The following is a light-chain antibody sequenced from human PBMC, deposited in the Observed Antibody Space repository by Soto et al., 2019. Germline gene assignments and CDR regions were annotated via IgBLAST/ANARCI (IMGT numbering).Light chain of an antibody. CDR1: ESISSGP. Sequence: EIVLTQSAGTLSLSPGERATVSCWASESISSGPLAWFQQSLGQAPRLLIYGTFIRATGLPERLRGRGSGQGLPLHIRRLEPEDFAVYFCQHYGSSLTFGGGTRVEL. V-gene: IGKV3-20*01. J-gene: IGKJ4*01. CDR2: GTF. CDR3: QHYGSSLT.